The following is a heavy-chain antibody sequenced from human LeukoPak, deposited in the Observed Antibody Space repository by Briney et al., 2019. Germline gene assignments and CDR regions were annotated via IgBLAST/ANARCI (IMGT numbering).Heavy chain of an antibody. J-gene: IGHJ6*02. Sequence: KTSETLSLTCAVYGGSFSGYYWSWIRQPPGKGLEWIGEINHSGSTNYNPSHKSRVTISVDTSKNQFSLKLSSVTAADTAVYYCARPHRDYYYYGMDVWGQGTTVTVSS. V-gene: IGHV4-34*01. CDR1: GGSFSGYY. CDR3: ARPHRDYYYYGMDV. CDR2: INHSGST.